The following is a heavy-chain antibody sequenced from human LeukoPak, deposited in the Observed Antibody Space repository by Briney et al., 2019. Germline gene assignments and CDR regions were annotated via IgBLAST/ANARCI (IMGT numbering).Heavy chain of an antibody. CDR2: TYYSGST. CDR3: ARDEGYCSSTSCYLGFDP. CDR1: GGSISSYY. D-gene: IGHD2-2*01. Sequence: PSETLSLTCTVSGGSISSYYWSWIRQPPGKGLEWIGYTYYSGSTNYNPSLKSRVTISVDTSKNQFSLKLSSVTAADTAVYYCARDEGYCSSTSCYLGFDPWGQGTLVTVSS. J-gene: IGHJ5*02. V-gene: IGHV4-59*01.